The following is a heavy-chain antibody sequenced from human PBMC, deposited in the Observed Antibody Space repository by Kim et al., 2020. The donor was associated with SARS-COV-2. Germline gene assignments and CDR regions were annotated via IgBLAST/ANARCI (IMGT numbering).Heavy chain of an antibody. CDR3: SRDRSGASNFDY. D-gene: IGHD3-10*01. CDR2: IYSSAGST. J-gene: IGHJ4*02. CDR1: GYSFIDYY. V-gene: IGHV1-46*01. Sequence: ASVKVSCKASGYSFIDYYIHWVRQAPGQGPEWMGVIYSSAGSTTYAQKFQGRVTMTRDTSTNTVYMELSSLESDDTGVYYCSRDRSGASNFDYWGQGTLVTVSS.